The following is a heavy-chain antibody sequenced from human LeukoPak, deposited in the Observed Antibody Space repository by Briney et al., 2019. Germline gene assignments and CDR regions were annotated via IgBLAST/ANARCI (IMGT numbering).Heavy chain of an antibody. CDR1: GFTFSSYW. CDR3: ARAPYSSSWYTSVGNDY. CDR2: INSDGSST. J-gene: IGHJ4*02. Sequence: GGSLRLSCAASGFTFSSYWMHWVRQAPGKGLVWVSRINSDGSSTSYADSVKGRFTISRENAKNTLYLQMNSLRAEDTAVYYCARAPYSSSWYTSVGNDYWGQGTLVTVSS. D-gene: IGHD6-13*01. V-gene: IGHV3-74*01.